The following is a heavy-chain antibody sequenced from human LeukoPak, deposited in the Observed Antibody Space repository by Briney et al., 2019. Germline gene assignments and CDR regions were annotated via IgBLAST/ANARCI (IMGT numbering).Heavy chain of an antibody. D-gene: IGHD4-23*01. J-gene: IGHJ3*02. Sequence: SETLSLTCTVSGGSISSGGYYWSRIRQHPGKGLEWIGCIYYSGSTYYNPSLKSRVTISVDTSKNQFSLKLSSVTAADTAVYYCAAMTTVVRGRDAFDIWGQGTMVTVSS. CDR3: AAMTTVVRGRDAFDI. V-gene: IGHV4-31*03. CDR2: IYYSGST. CDR1: GGSISSGGYY.